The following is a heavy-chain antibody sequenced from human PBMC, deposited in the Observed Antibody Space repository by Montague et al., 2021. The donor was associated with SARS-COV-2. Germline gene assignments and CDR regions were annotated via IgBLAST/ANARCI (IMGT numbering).Heavy chain of an antibody. CDR3: ARHRNYGDHSLDNWFHP. J-gene: IGHJ5*02. CDR2: IYNSGTT. CDR1: ADATSYPNRY. Sequence: SETLSLTCTVSADATSYPNRYWGWIRQAPGKGLDWIGTIYNSGTTYYNPSLKSRLTISIDTSKNQFSLKLTSVTAADTAVYYCARHRNYGDHSLDNWFHPWGQGTLVTVSS. D-gene: IGHD4-17*01. V-gene: IGHV4-39*01.